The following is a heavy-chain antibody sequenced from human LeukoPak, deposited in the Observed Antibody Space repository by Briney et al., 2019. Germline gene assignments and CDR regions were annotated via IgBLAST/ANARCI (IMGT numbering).Heavy chain of an antibody. Sequence: GRSLRLSCAASGFTFRTYAIHWVRQTPGKGLEWVALILYDGSDTYYADSVKGRFTISRDNARNTLYLQMNSLSPEDTAAYYCASQWFCGSLTCKDYYYKGMDVWGQGTTVIVSS. V-gene: IGHV3-30*04. J-gene: IGHJ6*02. CDR2: ILYDGSDT. CDR3: ASQWFCGSLTCKDYYYKGMDV. D-gene: IGHD2-2*01. CDR1: GFTFRTYA.